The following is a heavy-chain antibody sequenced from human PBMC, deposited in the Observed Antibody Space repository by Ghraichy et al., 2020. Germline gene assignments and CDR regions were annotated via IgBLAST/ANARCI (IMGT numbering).Heavy chain of an antibody. Sequence: GGSLRLSCAASGFTFSSYAMSWVRQAPGKGLEWVSTISNSGGSTYYADSVKGRFTISRDNPQNTLNLQMNSLRAEDTATYYRAKDIRIQLTHFHYYGMEVWGQGTTVTVSS. J-gene: IGHJ6*02. CDR3: AKDIRIQLTHFHYYGMEV. CDR1: GFTFSSYA. D-gene: IGHD5-18*01. CDR2: ISNSGGST. V-gene: IGHV3-23*01.